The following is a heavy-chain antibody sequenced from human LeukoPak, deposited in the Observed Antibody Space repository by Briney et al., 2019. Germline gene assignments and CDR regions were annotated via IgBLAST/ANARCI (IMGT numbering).Heavy chain of an antibody. CDR3: ARDTYYYDSSGYFDY. V-gene: IGHV3-20*04. D-gene: IGHD3-22*01. CDR2: INWNGGST. Sequence: GGSLRLSCAASGFTFDDYGMSWVRQAPGKGLEWVSGINWNGGSTGYADSVKSRFTISRDNAKNSLYLQMNSLRAEDTALYYCARDTYYYDSSGYFDYWGQGTLVTVSS. CDR1: GFTFDDYG. J-gene: IGHJ4*02.